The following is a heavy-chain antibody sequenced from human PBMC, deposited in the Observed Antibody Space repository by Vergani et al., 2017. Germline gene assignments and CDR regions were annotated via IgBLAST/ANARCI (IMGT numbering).Heavy chain of an antibody. V-gene: IGHV4-34*01. Sequence: QVQLQQWGAGLLKPSETLSLTCAVYGGSFSGYYWSWIRQPPGKGLEWIGEITHSGSTNYNPSLKSRVTISVDTSRNQFSLKLSSVTAADTAVFYCARRERWLQLRPFDYWGQGTLVTVSS. D-gene: IGHD5-24*01. CDR2: ITHSGST. CDR1: GGSFSGYY. J-gene: IGHJ4*02. CDR3: ARRERWLQLRPFDY.